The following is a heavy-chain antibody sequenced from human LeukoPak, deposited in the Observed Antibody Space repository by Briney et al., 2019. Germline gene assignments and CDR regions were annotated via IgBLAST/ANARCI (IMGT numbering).Heavy chain of an antibody. V-gene: IGHV4-4*07. CDR3: ARVQSYDFWSGYRMGAFDI. Sequence: SETLSLICTVSGGSISSYYWSWIRQPAGKGLEWIGRIYTSGSTNYNPSLKSRVTMSVDTSKNQFSLKLSSVTAADTAVYYCARVQSYDFWSGYRMGAFDIWGQGTMVTVSS. D-gene: IGHD3-3*01. CDR2: IYTSGST. J-gene: IGHJ3*02. CDR1: GGSISSYY.